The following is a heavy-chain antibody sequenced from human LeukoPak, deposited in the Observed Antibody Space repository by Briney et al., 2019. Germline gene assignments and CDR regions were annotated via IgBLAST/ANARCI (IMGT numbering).Heavy chain of an antibody. Sequence: ASVTVSCKASGYTFTGYYMHWVRQAPGQGLEWMGWINPNSGGTNYAQKFQGRVTMTRDTSISTAYMELSRLRSDDTAVYYCARDRPLTGIVGATNYYYGMDVWGQGTTVTVSS. CDR3: ARDRPLTGIVGATNYYYGMDV. V-gene: IGHV1-2*02. J-gene: IGHJ6*02. CDR1: GYTFTGYY. D-gene: IGHD1-26*01. CDR2: INPNSGGT.